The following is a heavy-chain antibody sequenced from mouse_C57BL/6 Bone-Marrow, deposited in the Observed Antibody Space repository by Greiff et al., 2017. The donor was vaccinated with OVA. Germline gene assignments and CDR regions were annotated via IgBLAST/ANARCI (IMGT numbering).Heavy chain of an antibody. CDR1: GYTFTDYE. Sequence: VQLQQSGAELVRPGASVTLSCKASGYTFTDYEMHWVKQTPVHGLEWIGAIDPETGGTAYNQKFKGKAILTADKSSSTAYMELRSLTSEDSAVYYCTSYDGYYHGYWGQGTTLTVSS. CDR3: TSYDGYYHGY. V-gene: IGHV1-15*01. D-gene: IGHD2-3*01. J-gene: IGHJ2*01. CDR2: IDPETGGT.